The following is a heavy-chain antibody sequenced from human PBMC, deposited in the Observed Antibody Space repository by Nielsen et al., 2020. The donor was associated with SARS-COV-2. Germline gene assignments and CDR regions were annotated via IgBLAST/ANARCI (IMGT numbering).Heavy chain of an antibody. V-gene: IGHV3-21*01. CDR3: AKDLTVTTWGGY. CDR1: GFTFSSYS. D-gene: IGHD4-17*01. Sequence: GESLKISCAASGFTFSSYSMNWVRQAPGKGLEWVSSISSSSSYIYYADSVKGRFTISRDNAKNSLYLQMNSLRAEDTAVYYCAKDLTVTTWGGYWGQGTLVTVSS. CDR2: ISSSSSYI. J-gene: IGHJ4*02.